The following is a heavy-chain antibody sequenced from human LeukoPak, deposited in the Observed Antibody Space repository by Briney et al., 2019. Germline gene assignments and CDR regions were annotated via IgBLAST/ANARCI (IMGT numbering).Heavy chain of an antibody. CDR1: GYTFTGYY. V-gene: IGHV1-2*02. J-gene: IGHJ3*02. CDR3: ACLPPRTTGAFDI. D-gene: IGHD1-14*01. Sequence: GASVKVSCKASGYTFTGYYMHWVRQAPGQGLEWMGWINPNSGGTNYAQKFQGRVTMTRDTSISTAYMELSRLRSDDTAVYYCACLPPRTTGAFDIWGQGTVVTVSS. CDR2: INPNSGGT.